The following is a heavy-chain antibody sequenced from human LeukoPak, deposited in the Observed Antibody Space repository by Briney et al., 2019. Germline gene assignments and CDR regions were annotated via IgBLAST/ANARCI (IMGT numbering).Heavy chain of an antibody. J-gene: IGHJ6*02. Sequence: GGSLRLSCVASEFSFSSHVIHWVRQAPGQGLEWVAMISDDGSRKYHADSVKGRFTISRDNAKNSLYLQMNSLRAEDTAVYYCARDPRRSTAMVTYYYYYGMDVWGQGTTVTVSS. V-gene: IGHV3-30-3*01. CDR1: EFSFSSHV. CDR3: ARDPRRSTAMVTYYYYYGMDV. D-gene: IGHD5-18*01. CDR2: ISDDGSRK.